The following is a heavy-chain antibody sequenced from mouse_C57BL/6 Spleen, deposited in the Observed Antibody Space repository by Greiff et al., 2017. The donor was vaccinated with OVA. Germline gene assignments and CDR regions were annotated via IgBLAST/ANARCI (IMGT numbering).Heavy chain of an antibody. Sequence: EVQRVESGEGLVKPGGSLKLSCAASGFTFSSYAMSWVRQTPEKRLEWVAYISSGGDYIYYADTVKGRFTISRDNARNTLYLQMSSLKSEDTAMYYCTRDGYGNLGFDYWGQGTTLTVSS. CDR2: ISSGGDYI. D-gene: IGHD2-1*01. J-gene: IGHJ2*01. CDR3: TRDGYGNLGFDY. V-gene: IGHV5-9-1*02. CDR1: GFTFSSYA.